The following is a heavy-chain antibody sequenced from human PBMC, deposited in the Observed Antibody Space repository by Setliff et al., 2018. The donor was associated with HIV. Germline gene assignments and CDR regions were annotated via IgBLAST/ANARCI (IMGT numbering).Heavy chain of an antibody. CDR3: ARDRTPRNRGGYFDY. Sequence: ETLSLTCTVSGYSISSGYYWGWIRQPPGKGLEWIGSIYHSGSTYYNPSLKSRVTISVDTSKNQFSLKLSSVTAADTAVYYCARDRTPRNRGGYFDYWGQGTLVTVSS. CDR2: IYHSGST. J-gene: IGHJ4*02. CDR1: GYSISSGYY. V-gene: IGHV4-38-2*02.